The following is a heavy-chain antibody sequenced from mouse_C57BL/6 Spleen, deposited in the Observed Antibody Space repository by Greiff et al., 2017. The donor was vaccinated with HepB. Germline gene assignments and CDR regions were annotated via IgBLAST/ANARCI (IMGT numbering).Heavy chain of an antibody. D-gene: IGHD2-2*01. Sequence: EVQGVESGGGLVQPGGSLSLSCAASGFTFTDYYMSWVRQPPGKALEWLGFIRNKANGYTTEYSASVKGRFTISRDNSQSILYLQMNALRAEDSATYYCARGDLLWLRRGGYYAMDYWGQGTSVTVSS. CDR2: IRNKANGYTT. CDR3: ARGDLLWLRRGGYYAMDY. V-gene: IGHV7-3*01. CDR1: GFTFTDYY. J-gene: IGHJ4*01.